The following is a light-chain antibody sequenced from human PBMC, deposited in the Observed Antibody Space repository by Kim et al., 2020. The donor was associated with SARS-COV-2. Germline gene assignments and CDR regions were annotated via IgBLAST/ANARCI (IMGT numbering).Light chain of an antibody. V-gene: IGKV3-20*01. Sequence: PGERATLSCRASQSVTSNYLAWYQQKPGQAPRLLIYAASSRATGIPDRFSGSGSETDFTLTISRLEPEDFAVYYCQQYGGSPTFGQGTKVDIK. CDR3: QQYGGSPT. CDR1: QSVTSNY. CDR2: AAS. J-gene: IGKJ1*01.